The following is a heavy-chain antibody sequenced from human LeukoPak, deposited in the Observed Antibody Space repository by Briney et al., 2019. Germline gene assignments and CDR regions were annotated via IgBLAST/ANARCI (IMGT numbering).Heavy chain of an antibody. V-gene: IGHV3-21*01. CDR2: ISGSSTYI. J-gene: IGHJ4*02. D-gene: IGHD3-10*01. CDR1: GFTFSNYA. CDR3: ARDLSGSGSYSDY. Sequence: GGSLRLSCAASGFTFSNYAMNWVRQAPGKGLEWVSSISGSSTYIYYADSVKGRFTISRDNAKNSLYLQMNSLRAEDTAVYYCARDLSGSGSYSDYWGQGTLVTVSS.